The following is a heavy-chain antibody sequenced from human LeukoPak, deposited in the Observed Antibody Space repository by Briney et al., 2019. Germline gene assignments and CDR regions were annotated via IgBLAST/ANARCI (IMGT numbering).Heavy chain of an antibody. CDR2: INPNSGGT. Sequence: VASVKVSSKASGYTFTGYYMHWVRQAPGQGLEWMGWINPNSGGTNYAQKFQGRVTMTRDTSISTAYMELSRLRSDDTAVYYCARGGPYYGSGSYPFDPWGQGTLVTVSS. CDR3: ARGGPYYGSGSYPFDP. D-gene: IGHD3-10*01. CDR1: GYTFTGYY. V-gene: IGHV1-2*02. J-gene: IGHJ5*02.